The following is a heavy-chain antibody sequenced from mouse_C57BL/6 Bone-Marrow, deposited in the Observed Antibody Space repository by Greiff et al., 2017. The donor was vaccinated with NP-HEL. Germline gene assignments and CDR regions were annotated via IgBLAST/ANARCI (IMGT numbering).Heavy chain of an antibody. J-gene: IGHJ4*01. CDR2: IYPGSGST. CDR1: GYTFTSYW. V-gene: IGHV1-55*01. D-gene: IGHD3-2*02. CDR3: ARDRGSGYYAMDY. Sequence: VKLVESGAELVKPGASVKMSCKASGYTFTSYWITWVKQRPGQGLEWIGDIYPGSGSTNYNEKFKSKATLTVDTSSSTAYMQLSSLTSEDSAVYYCARDRGSGYYAMDYWGQGTSVTVSS.